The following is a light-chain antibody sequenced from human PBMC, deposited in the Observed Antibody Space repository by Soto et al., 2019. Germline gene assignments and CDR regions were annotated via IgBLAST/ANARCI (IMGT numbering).Light chain of an antibody. CDR2: DVT. Sequence: QSALTQPASVSGSPGQSITISCTGTNSDVGGYNYVSWYQQHPGKAPKLMIYDVTNRPSGISNRFSGSKSGNTASLTISGLQAEDEADYYCSSYTSNSTPVIFGGGTQLTVL. V-gene: IGLV2-14*01. CDR3: SSYTSNSTPVI. J-gene: IGLJ2*01. CDR1: NSDVGGYNY.